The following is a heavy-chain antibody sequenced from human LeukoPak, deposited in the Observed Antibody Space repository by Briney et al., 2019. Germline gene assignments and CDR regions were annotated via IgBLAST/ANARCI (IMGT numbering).Heavy chain of an antibody. V-gene: IGHV4-39*01. CDR3: ARVYGSGSYYNGYYYYYMDV. CDR2: IYYSGST. CDR1: GGSISSSSYY. Sequence: SETLSLTCTVSGGSISSSSYYWGWIRQPPGKGLEWIGSIYYSGSTYYNPSLKSRVTISVDTSKNQFSLKLSSVTASDTAVYYCARVYGSGSYYNGYYYYYMDVWGKGTTVTISS. J-gene: IGHJ6*03. D-gene: IGHD3-10*01.